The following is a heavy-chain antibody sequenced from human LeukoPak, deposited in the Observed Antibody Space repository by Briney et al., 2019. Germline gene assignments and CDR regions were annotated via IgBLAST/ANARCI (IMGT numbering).Heavy chain of an antibody. Sequence: GASVKVSCKASGYTFTSYAMHWVRQAPGQRLEWMGWINAGNGNTKYSQKFQGRVTITRDTSASTAYMELSSLRSEDTAVYYCAREFLDILTGNNWFDPWGQGTLVTVSS. CDR2: INAGNGNT. CDR1: GYTFTSYA. CDR3: AREFLDILTGNNWFDP. J-gene: IGHJ5*02. D-gene: IGHD3-9*01. V-gene: IGHV1-3*01.